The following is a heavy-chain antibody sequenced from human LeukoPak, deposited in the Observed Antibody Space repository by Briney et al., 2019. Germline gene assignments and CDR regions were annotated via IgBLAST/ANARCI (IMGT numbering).Heavy chain of an antibody. CDR3: AKDPGYQVVYCFDY. CDR1: GGSISSSNYY. Sequence: ETLSLTCTVSGGSISSSNYYWGWVRQAPGKGLEWVSGISGSGGSTDYADSVKGRFTISRDNSKNTLYLQMNSLRVEDTAVYYCAKDPGYQVVYCFDYWGQGTLVTVSS. CDR2: ISGSGGST. V-gene: IGHV3-23*01. J-gene: IGHJ4*02. D-gene: IGHD2-2*01.